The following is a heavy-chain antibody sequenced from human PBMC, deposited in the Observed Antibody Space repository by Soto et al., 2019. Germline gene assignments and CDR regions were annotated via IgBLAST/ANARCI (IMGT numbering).Heavy chain of an antibody. CDR1: GGTFSSYA. V-gene: IGHV1-69*06. CDR3: ARSGLQEIPYYFDY. D-gene: IGHD4-4*01. Sequence: QVQLVQSGAEVKKPGSSVKVSCKASGGTFSSYAISWVRQAPGQGLEWMGGIIPIFGTANYAQKFQGRVTITADKSTSTDYLELSSLRSEDTAVYYCARSGLQEIPYYFDYWGQGTLVTVSS. CDR2: IIPIFGTA. J-gene: IGHJ4*02.